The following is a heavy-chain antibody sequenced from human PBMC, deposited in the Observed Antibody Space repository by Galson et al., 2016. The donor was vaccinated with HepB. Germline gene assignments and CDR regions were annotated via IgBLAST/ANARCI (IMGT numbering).Heavy chain of an antibody. V-gene: IGHV3-30-3*01. J-gene: IGHJ4*02. Sequence: SLRLSCAASGFTFSSYAMHWVRQAPGKGLEWVTRIRYDGINKVYADSVRGRFTVSRDNSMNTLYLQMNSLRPEDTAVYYCSRGEPLDFWGQGTLVTVSS. CDR1: GFTFSSYA. D-gene: IGHD3/OR15-3a*01. CDR3: SRGEPLDF. CDR2: IRYDGINK.